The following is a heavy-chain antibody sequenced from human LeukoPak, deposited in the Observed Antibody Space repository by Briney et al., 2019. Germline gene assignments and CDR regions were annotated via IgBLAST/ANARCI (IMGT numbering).Heavy chain of an antibody. CDR3: ARDGRGYCGGDCFLSWFDP. D-gene: IGHD2-21*02. CDR1: GFTFSSYW. J-gene: IGHJ5*02. V-gene: IGHV3-7*01. CDR2: IKQDGSEK. Sequence: GGSLRLSCAASGFTFSSYWMSWVRQAPGKGLEWVANIKQDGSEKYYVDSVTGRFTISRDNAKNSLYLQMSSLRADDTAVYYCARDGRGYCGGDCFLSWFDPWVREPWSPSPQ.